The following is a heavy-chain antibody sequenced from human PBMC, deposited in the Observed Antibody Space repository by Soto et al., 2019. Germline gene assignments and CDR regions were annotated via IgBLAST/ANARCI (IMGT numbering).Heavy chain of an antibody. Sequence: GASVKVSCKASGYTFTSYGISWVRQAPGQGLEWMGWISAYNGNTNYAQKLQGRVTMTTDTSTSTAYMELRSLRSDDTAVYYCAREANYYDSSGYYYADNPYYFDYWGQGTLVTVSS. CDR3: AREANYYDSSGYYYADNPYYFDY. V-gene: IGHV1-18*01. CDR2: ISAYNGNT. J-gene: IGHJ4*02. CDR1: GYTFTSYG. D-gene: IGHD3-22*01.